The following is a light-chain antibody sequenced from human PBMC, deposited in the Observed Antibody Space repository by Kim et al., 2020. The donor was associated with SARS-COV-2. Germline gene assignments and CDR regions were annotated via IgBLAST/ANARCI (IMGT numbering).Light chain of an antibody. CDR1: RGYSNYK. Sequence: CTLSRGYSNYKVDWYQQRPGKGPRFVMRVGTGGIVGSKGDGIPDRFSVLGSGLNRYLTIKNIQEEDEGDYHCGADHGSGSNFVYVFGTGTKVTVL. CDR2: VGTGGIVG. V-gene: IGLV9-49*01. CDR3: GADHGSGSNFVYV. J-gene: IGLJ1*01.